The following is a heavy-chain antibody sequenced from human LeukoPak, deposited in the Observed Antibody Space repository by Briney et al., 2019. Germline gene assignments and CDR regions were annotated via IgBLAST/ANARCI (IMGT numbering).Heavy chain of an antibody. D-gene: IGHD6-13*01. V-gene: IGHV1-58*02. J-gene: IGHJ4*02. Sequence: SVKVSCKASGFTFTSSAMQWVRQARGQRLEWIGWIVVGSGNTNYAQKFQERVTITRDMSTSTAYMELSSLRSEDTAVYYCAAIAAAGEGGGDDDYWGQGTLVTVSS. CDR3: AAIAAAGEGGGDDDY. CDR2: IVVGSGNT. CDR1: GFTFTSSA.